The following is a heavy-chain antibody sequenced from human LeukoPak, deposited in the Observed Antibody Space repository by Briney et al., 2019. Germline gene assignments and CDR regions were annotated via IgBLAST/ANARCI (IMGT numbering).Heavy chain of an antibody. Sequence: PGKSPRLSCAASGFTFSSYGMHWVRQAPGKGLEWVAVISYDGSNKYYADSVKGRFTISRDNSKNTLYLQMNSLRAEDTAVYYCARDEYYYDSSGYFDYWGQGTLVTVSS. V-gene: IGHV3-30*06. CDR1: GFTFSSYG. CDR2: ISYDGSNK. J-gene: IGHJ4*02. CDR3: ARDEYYYDSSGYFDY. D-gene: IGHD3-22*01.